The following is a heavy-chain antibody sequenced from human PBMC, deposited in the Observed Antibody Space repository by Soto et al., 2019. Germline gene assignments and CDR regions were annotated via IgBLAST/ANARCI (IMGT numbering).Heavy chain of an antibody. D-gene: IGHD7-27*01. Sequence: GGSLRLSCAASGFTFSSYAMSWVRQAPGKGLEWVSAISSSSSYIYYADSVKGRFTISRDNAKNSLYLQMNSLRAEDTAVYYCARELGLNAFDIWGQGTMVTVSS. J-gene: IGHJ3*02. V-gene: IGHV3-21*01. CDR2: ISSSSSYI. CDR1: GFTFSSYA. CDR3: ARELGLNAFDI.